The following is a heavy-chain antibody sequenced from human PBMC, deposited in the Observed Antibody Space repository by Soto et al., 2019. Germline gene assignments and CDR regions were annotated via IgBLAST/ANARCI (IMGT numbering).Heavy chain of an antibody. CDR1: GGTFSSYT. V-gene: IGHV1-69*02. CDR3: ASQTGRSGYYKGYNWFDP. J-gene: IGHJ5*02. D-gene: IGHD5-12*01. Sequence: QVQLVQSGAEVKKPGSSVKVSCKASGGTFSSYTISWVRQAPGHGLEWMGRIIPILGIANYAQKFQGRVTITADKSTSTAYMELSSLRAEDTAVYYCASQTGRSGYYKGYNWFDPWGQGTLVTVSS. CDR2: IIPILGIA.